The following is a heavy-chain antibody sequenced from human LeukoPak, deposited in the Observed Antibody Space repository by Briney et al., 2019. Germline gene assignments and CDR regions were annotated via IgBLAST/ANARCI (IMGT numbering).Heavy chain of an antibody. CDR3: ARGNYYGSGSQYYYYMDV. V-gene: IGHV1-2*02. J-gene: IGHJ6*03. D-gene: IGHD3-10*01. CDR2: INPNSGGT. Sequence: GASVKVSCKASRYTFTGYYMHWVRQAPGQGLEWMGWINPNSGGTNYAQKFQGRVTMTRDTSISTAYMELSRLRSDDTAVYYCARGNYYGSGSQYYYYMDVWGKGTTVTVSS. CDR1: RYTFTGYY.